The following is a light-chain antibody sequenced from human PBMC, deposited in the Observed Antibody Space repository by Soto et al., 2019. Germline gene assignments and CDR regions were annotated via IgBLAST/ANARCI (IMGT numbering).Light chain of an antibody. V-gene: IGKV3-20*01. CDR3: PQYEDSPVT. Sequence: LALAPGERGTLSCRASQSVSSYLAWYQQKPGQAPRLLISDASDRATGIPDRFSGGGSGTDFTLTISRLAPEDFAVYYCPQYEDSPVTFGQRSKVDI. J-gene: IGKJ1*01. CDR1: QSVSSY. CDR2: DAS.